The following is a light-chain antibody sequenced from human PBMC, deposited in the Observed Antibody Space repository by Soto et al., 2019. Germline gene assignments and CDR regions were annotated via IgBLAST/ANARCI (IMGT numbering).Light chain of an antibody. Sequence: DIQMTQSPSTLSAAVGDRGTITWRASQSISTWVAWYQQKPGKAPKLLIYGASNLESGVPSRFSGSGSGTEFTLTITTLQPDDFATYFCQLYNRNPWSFGPGTTVDIK. CDR3: QLYNRNPWS. CDR1: QSISTW. J-gene: IGKJ1*01. CDR2: GAS. V-gene: IGKV1-5*01.